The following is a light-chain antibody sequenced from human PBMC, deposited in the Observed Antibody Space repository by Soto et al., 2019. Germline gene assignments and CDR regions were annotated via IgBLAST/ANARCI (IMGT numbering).Light chain of an antibody. CDR1: SSDVGSYNL. Sequence: QSVLTQPASVSGSPGQSITISCTGTSSDVGSYNLVSWYQQHPGKAPKLMIYEVSKRPSGVSNRFSGSKPGNTASLTISGLQAEDEADYYCCSYAGSSTSYVFGTGTKVTVL. CDR2: EVS. V-gene: IGLV2-23*02. CDR3: CSYAGSSTSYV. J-gene: IGLJ1*01.